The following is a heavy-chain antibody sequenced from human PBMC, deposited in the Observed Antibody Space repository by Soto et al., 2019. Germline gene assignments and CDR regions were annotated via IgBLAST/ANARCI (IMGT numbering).Heavy chain of an antibody. CDR1: EFTFSNYA. CDR3: AKSRVASGRGYFDL. Sequence: EVQLLESGGGIVQPGGSLRLSCVASEFTFSNYAMAWVRQAPGKGLEWVSVISGRGHNTYDANSVKGRFIISRDNAENTVYLQMSSLRDEDSAIYYCAKSRVASGRGYFDLWGRGTLVTVSS. J-gene: IGHJ2*01. D-gene: IGHD6-25*01. V-gene: IGHV3-23*01. CDR2: ISGRGHNT.